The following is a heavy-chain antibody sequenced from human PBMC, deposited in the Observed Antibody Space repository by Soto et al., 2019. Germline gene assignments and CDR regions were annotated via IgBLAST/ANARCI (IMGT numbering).Heavy chain of an antibody. CDR3: ARGGTGTTNQYYYYYYGMDV. CDR2: IIPIFGTA. CDR1: GGTFSSYA. D-gene: IGHD1-7*01. Sequence: SVKVSCKASGGTFSSYAISWVRQAPGQELEWMGGIIPIFGTANYAQKFQGRVTITADESTSTAYMELSSLRSEDTAVYYCARGGTGTTNQYYYYYYGMDVWGQGTTVTVSS. J-gene: IGHJ6*02. V-gene: IGHV1-69*13.